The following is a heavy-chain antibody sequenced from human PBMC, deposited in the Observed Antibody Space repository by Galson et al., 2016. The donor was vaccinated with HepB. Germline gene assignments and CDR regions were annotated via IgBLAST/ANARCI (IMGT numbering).Heavy chain of an antibody. CDR3: ARGWCIYMVRGVTPGWFDP. Sequence: SVKVSCKASGGTFSNFAISWLRQAPGQGLEWMGGIIPLFGATHYAQKFQGRVTITADKSTTIDYMDPSSLRSEDAAVYYCARGWCIYMVRGVTPGWFDPWGQGTLVTVSS. CDR2: IIPLFGAT. D-gene: IGHD3-10*01. V-gene: IGHV1-69*06. CDR1: GGTFSNFA. J-gene: IGHJ5*02.